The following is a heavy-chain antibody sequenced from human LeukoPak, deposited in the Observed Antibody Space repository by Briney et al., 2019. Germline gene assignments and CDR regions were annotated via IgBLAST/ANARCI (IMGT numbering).Heavy chain of an antibody. CDR3: ARAGYSGSRLLHS. V-gene: IGHV3-74*01. CDR1: GFTFSSYW. Sequence: GGSLRLSCAASGFTFSSYWMHWVRQAPGKGLVWVSRINSDGSSTSYADSVKGRFTISRDNAKNTLYLQMNSLRAEDTAVYYCARAGYSGSRLLHSWGQGTLVTVSS. J-gene: IGHJ5*02. CDR2: INSDGSST. D-gene: IGHD1-26*01.